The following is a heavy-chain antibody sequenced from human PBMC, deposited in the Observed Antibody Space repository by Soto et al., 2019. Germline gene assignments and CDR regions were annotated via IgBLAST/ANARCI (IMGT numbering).Heavy chain of an antibody. CDR1: GDSISPYH. J-gene: IGHJ3*02. Sequence: SETRSLTGTVSGDSISPYHWSWIRQPPGQGLEWLAYIYYTGSTNSNPSLKSRVTISVDTSKNQFSLKLSSVTAADTAVYYCARHLRYCSGGSCYAFDIWGQGTMVPVSS. V-gene: IGHV4-59*08. D-gene: IGHD2-15*01. CDR2: IYYTGST. CDR3: ARHLRYCSGGSCYAFDI.